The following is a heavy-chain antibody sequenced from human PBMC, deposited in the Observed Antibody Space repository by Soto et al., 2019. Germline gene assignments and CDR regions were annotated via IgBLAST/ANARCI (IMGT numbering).Heavy chain of an antibody. CDR3: ARVKHTVTAHPYYYYGMDV. Sequence: GGSLRLSCAASGFTFSSYWMHWVRQAPGKGLVWVSRINSDGSSTSYADSVKGRFTISRDNARNTLYLQMNSLRAEDTAVYYCARVKHTVTAHPYYYYGMDVWGQGTTVTVSS. CDR1: GFTFSSYW. J-gene: IGHJ6*02. V-gene: IGHV3-74*01. CDR2: INSDGSST. D-gene: IGHD2-21*02.